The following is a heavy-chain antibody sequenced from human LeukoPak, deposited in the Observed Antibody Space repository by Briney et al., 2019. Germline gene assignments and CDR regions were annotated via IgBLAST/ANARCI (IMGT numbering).Heavy chain of an antibody. CDR3: AKQSAGSAAWYSLHYDF. CDR2: VDGGGGGT. V-gene: IGHV3-23*01. D-gene: IGHD6-13*01. CDR1: GFTFSSSA. J-gene: IGHJ4*02. Sequence: GGSLRLSCAASGFTFSSSAMSWVRQAPGRGLEWVSSVDGGGGGTYYADSVKGRFTISRDNSKDTLYLQMNGLRAEDTAVYFCAKQSAGSAAWYSLHYDFWGQGTLVTVSS.